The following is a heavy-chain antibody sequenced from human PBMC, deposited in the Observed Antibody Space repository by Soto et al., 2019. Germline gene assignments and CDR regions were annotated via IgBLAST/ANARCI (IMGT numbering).Heavy chain of an antibody. CDR3: SRDTPPTDC. J-gene: IGHJ4*02. V-gene: IGHV1-18*01. CDR2: ISAYNTNT. CDR1: GYTFTSYH. Sequence: QVQLVQSVAEVKKPGASVKDSCKTSGYTFTSYHISWVRQAPGQGIEWMGWISAYNTNTNYAQKFQGRVTITTYTSTSSADMDLRSLRSDETDVYYCSRDTPPTDCWGKGTQVTVS.